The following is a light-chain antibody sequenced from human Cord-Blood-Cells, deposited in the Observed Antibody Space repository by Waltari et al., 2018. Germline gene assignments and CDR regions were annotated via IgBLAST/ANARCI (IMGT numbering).Light chain of an antibody. CDR3: SSYTSSSTWV. CDR1: RSDVGGYNY. V-gene: IGLV2-14*03. J-gene: IGLJ3*02. Sequence: QSALTQPASVSGSPGQSITISCTGTRSDVGGYNYVSWYQQHPGKAPNSMIYDVSNRPSGVSNRFSGSKSGNTASLTISGLQAEDEADYYCSSYTSSSTWVFGGGTKLTVL. CDR2: DVS.